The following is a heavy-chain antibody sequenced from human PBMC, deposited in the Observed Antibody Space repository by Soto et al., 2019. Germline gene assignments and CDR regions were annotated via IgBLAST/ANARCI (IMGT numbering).Heavy chain of an antibody. Sequence: GGSLRLSCAASGFTFSSYGMHWVRQAPGKGLEWVAVIRYDGSNKYYADSVKGRFTISRDNSKNTLYLQMNSLRAEDTAVYYYARGTYNWNYGYYFDYWGQGTLVTISS. V-gene: IGHV3-33*01. CDR2: IRYDGSNK. J-gene: IGHJ4*02. D-gene: IGHD1-7*01. CDR3: ARGTYNWNYGYYFDY. CDR1: GFTFSSYG.